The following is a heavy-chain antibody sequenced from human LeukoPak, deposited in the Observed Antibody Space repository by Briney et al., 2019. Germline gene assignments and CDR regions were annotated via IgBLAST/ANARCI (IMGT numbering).Heavy chain of an antibody. V-gene: IGHV4-39*01. CDR3: ARYSSTWPSDAFDI. J-gene: IGHJ3*02. Sequence: PSETLSLTCTVSGGSISSSSYYWGWIRQPPGKGLEWIGSIYYSGSTYYNPSLKSRVAISVDTSKNQFSLKLSSVTATDTSVYYCARYSSTWPSDAFDIWGQGTMVTVSS. D-gene: IGHD6-13*01. CDR1: GGSISSSSYY. CDR2: IYYSGST.